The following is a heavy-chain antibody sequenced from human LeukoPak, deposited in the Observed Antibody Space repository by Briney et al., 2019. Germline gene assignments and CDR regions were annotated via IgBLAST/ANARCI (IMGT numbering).Heavy chain of an antibody. V-gene: IGHV1-8*03. J-gene: IGHJ4*02. Sequence: ASVKVSCKASGYTFTSYDINWVRQATGQGLEWMGWMNPNSGNTGYAQKFQGRVTITRNTSISTAYMELRSLRSDDTAVYYCARVAQHRYYYDSSDYYYYFDYWGQGTLVTVSS. CDR1: GYTFTSYD. CDR2: MNPNSGNT. D-gene: IGHD3-22*01. CDR3: ARVAQHRYYYDSSDYYYYFDY.